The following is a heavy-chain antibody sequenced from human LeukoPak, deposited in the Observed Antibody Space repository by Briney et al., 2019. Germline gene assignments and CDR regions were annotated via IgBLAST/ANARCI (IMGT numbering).Heavy chain of an antibody. Sequence: GGSLRLSCAASGFTFSSYEMNWVRQAPGKGLEWVSSISSSTSYIYYADSVKGRFTISRDNAKNSLFLEMNSVRAEDTAVYYCARDLLGYNYHYMDVWGKGTTVTVSS. CDR1: GFTFSSYE. CDR3: ARDLLGYNYHYMDV. V-gene: IGHV3-21*01. D-gene: IGHD3-16*02. CDR2: ISSSTSYI. J-gene: IGHJ6*03.